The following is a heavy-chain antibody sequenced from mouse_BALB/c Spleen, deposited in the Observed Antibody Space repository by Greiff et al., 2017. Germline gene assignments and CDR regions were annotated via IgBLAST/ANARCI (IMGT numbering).Heavy chain of an antibody. V-gene: IGHV3-2*02. CDR3: ARSDPAWFAY. CDR1: GYSITSDYA. CDR2: ISYSGST. Sequence: EVKLQESGPGLVKPSQSLSLTCTVTGYSITSDYAWNWIRQFPGNKLEWMGYISYSGSTSYNPSLKSRISITRDTSKNQFFLQLNSVTTEDTATYYCARSDPAWFAYWGQGTLVTVSA. J-gene: IGHJ3*01.